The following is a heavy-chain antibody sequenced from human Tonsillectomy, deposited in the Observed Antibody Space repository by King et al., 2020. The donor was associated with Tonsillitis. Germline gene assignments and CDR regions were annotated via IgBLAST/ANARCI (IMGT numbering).Heavy chain of an antibody. D-gene: IGHD3-10*01. Sequence: VQLVESGGGLVQPGRSLRLSCAASGFTFDDYAMHWVRQAPGKGLEWVSGISWNSGSIGYADSVKGRFTISRDNAKNSLYLQMNSLRTEDTAFYYCAKGLGDKVLGDYYYGMDVWGQGTTVTVSS. CDR1: GFTFDDYA. J-gene: IGHJ6*02. V-gene: IGHV3-9*01. CDR3: AKGLGDKVLGDYYYGMDV. CDR2: ISWNSGSI.